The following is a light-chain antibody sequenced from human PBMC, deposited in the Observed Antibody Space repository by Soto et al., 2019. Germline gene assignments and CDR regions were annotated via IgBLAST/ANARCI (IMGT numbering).Light chain of an antibody. J-gene: IGLJ1*01. CDR1: RSDIGSYNY. CDR2: GVS. CDR3: ISYTGSSTSYV. Sequence: QSDLTQPASVSGSPGQSITISCSGTRSDIGSYNYVAWYQQFPGKTPKILIYGVSNRPSGVSSRFSGSKSGNTASLTISGLQAEDEADYYCISYTGSSTSYVFGSGTKV. V-gene: IGLV2-14*01.